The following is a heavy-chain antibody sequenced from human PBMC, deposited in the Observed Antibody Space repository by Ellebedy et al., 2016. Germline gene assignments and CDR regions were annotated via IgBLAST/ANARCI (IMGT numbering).Heavy chain of an antibody. V-gene: IGHV3-48*04. Sequence: GGSLRLXXAASGFTFSTYNMNWVRQAPGKGLQWVSHISSSSGTIYYADSVKGRFTISRDNAKNSLYLQMNSLRAEDTAVYYCARYGSGSYSFDYWGQGTLVTVSS. CDR3: ARYGSGSYSFDY. J-gene: IGHJ4*02. D-gene: IGHD3-10*01. CDR1: GFTFSTYN. CDR2: ISSSSGTI.